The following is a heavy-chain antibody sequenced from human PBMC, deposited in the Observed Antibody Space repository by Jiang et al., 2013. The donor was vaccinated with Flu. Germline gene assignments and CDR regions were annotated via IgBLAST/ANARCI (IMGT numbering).Heavy chain of an antibody. CDR2: ISGSGGST. V-gene: IGHV3-23*01. J-gene: IGHJ5*02. Sequence: GKGLEWVSAISGSGGSTYYADSVKGRFTISRDNSKNTLYLQMNSLRAEDTAVYYCAKDKRKGYCSGGSCHKENWFDPWGQGTLVTVSS. CDR3: AKDKRKGYCSGGSCHKENWFDP. D-gene: IGHD2-15*01.